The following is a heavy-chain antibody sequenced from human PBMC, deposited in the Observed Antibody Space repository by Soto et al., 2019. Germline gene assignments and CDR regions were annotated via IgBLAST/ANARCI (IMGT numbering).Heavy chain of an antibody. J-gene: IGHJ4*02. CDR2: INAGNGNT. Sequence: ASVKVSCKASGYTFTSYAMHWVRQAPGQGLEWMGWINAGNGNTKYSQKFQGRVTITRDTSASTAYMELSSLRSEDTAVYYCARDASSWSFSLFDYWGQGTLVTVSS. D-gene: IGHD6-13*01. CDR3: ARDASSWSFSLFDY. CDR1: GYTFTSYA. V-gene: IGHV1-3*01.